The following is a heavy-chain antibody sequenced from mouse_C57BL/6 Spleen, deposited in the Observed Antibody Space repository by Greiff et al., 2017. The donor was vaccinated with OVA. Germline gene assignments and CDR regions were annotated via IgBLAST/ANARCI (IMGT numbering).Heavy chain of an antibody. CDR2: IHPSDSDT. J-gene: IGHJ4*01. CDR3: AIPAYYGSRGYAMDY. V-gene: IGHV1-74*01. D-gene: IGHD1-1*01. CDR1: GYTFTSYW. Sequence: VKLQESGAELVKPGASVKVSCKASGYTFTSYWMHWVKQRPGQGLEWIGRIHPSDSDTNYNQKFKGKATLTVDKSSSTAYMQLSSLTSEDSAVYYCAIPAYYGSRGYAMDYWGQGTSVTVSS.